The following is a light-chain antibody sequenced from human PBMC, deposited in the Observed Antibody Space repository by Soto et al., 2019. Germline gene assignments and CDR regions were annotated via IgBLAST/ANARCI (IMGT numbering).Light chain of an antibody. CDR3: QQSNTTTRG. Sequence: DIQLTQCPSSLSASVGDRVTIPCRSSQSISSYVNWYQQKPGKAPKILIFTASTLQRGVPSRFSGSGSGTDFTLTISSLQPEDFATYYCQQSNTTTRGFGGGTKVEIK. CDR2: TAS. V-gene: IGKV1-39*01. CDR1: QSISSY. J-gene: IGKJ4*01.